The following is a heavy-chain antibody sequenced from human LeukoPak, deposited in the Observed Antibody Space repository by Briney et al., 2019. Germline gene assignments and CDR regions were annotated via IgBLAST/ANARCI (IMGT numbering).Heavy chain of an antibody. CDR1: GFNFANHA. Sequence: GGSLRLSCAASGFNFANHAMSWVRQTAGKGLEWVSAISGGGDITYYADSVKGRFTISRDNSKDTLFLQMHSLRPGDTAVYYCVREDTPATANYWGQGTLVTISS. V-gene: IGHV3-23*01. CDR2: ISGGGDIT. J-gene: IGHJ4*02. CDR3: VREDTPATANY. D-gene: IGHD2-21*02.